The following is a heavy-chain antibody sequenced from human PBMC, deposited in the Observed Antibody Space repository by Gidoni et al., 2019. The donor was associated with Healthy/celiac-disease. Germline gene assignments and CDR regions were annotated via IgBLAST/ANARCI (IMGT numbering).Heavy chain of an antibody. CDR3: ATAGGIVVVPMENGMDV. D-gene: IGHD2-2*01. Sequence: QVQLVESGGGVVQPGRSLRLSCAASGFTFSSYGMHWVRQAPGKGLEWVAVISYDGSNKYYADSVKGRFTIARDNSKNTLYLQMNSLRAEDTAVYYCATAGGIVVVPMENGMDVWGQGTTVTVSS. J-gene: IGHJ6*02. CDR1: GFTFSSYG. CDR2: ISYDGSNK. V-gene: IGHV3-30*03.